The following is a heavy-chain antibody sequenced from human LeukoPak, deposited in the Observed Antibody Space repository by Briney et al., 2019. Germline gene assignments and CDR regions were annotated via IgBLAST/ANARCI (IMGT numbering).Heavy chain of an antibody. J-gene: IGHJ4*02. Sequence: PSETLSLTCTVSGGSISSYYWSWIRQPPGKGLEWIGYIYYSGSTNYNPSLKSRVTISVDTSKNQFSLKLSSVTAADTAVYYCARDHYSSSTPSRFDYWGQGTLVTVSS. V-gene: IGHV4-59*01. CDR3: ARDHYSSSTPSRFDY. CDR2: IYYSGST. CDR1: GGSISSYY. D-gene: IGHD6-13*01.